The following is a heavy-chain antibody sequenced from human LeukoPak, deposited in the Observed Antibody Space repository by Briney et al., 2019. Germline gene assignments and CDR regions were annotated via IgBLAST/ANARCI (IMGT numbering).Heavy chain of an antibody. J-gene: IGHJ6*04. D-gene: IGHD3-3*01. CDR3: ARDRGITVFGVVMDV. Sequence: ASVKVSCTASGYTFTNNYMHWVRQAPGQGLEWMGIINHSDGGTNYAQKFQGRVTLTRDMSTSTVYMELSSLRSEDTAVYYCARDRGITVFGVVMDVWGKGTTVTVSS. CDR2: INHSDGGT. V-gene: IGHV1-46*01. CDR1: GYTFTNNY.